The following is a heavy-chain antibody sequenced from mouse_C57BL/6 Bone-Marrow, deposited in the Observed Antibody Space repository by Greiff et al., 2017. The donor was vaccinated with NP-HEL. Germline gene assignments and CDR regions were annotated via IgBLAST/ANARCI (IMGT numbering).Heavy chain of an antibody. CDR3: ARRDDYDGYAMDY. D-gene: IGHD2-4*01. CDR1: GFSLTSYG. Sequence: VMLVESGPGLVQPSQSLSITCTVSGFSLTSYGVHWVRQSPGKGLEWLGVIWSGGSTDYNAAFISRLSISKDNSKSQVFFKMNSLQADDTAIYYCARRDDYDGYAMDYWGQGTSVTVSS. J-gene: IGHJ4*01. CDR2: IWSGGST. V-gene: IGHV2-2*01.